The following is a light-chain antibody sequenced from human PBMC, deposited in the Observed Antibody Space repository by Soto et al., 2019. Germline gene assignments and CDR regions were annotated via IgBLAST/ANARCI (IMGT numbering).Light chain of an antibody. V-gene: IGKV3-11*01. CDR1: QSVSSN. CDR2: DAS. Sequence: EIVMTHSPATLSVSPGERATLSCRASQSVSSNLAWYQQKPGQAPRLLIYDASNRATGIPARFSGSGSGTDFTLTISSPEPEDFAVYYCQQRSNWPYFGQGTRLEIK. J-gene: IGKJ5*01. CDR3: QQRSNWPY.